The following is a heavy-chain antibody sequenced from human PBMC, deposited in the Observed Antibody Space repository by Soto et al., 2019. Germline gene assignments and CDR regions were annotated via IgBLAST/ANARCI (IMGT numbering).Heavy chain of an antibody. D-gene: IGHD2-2*01. CDR3: ATTRVGPCSSSICFSGIFDGMDV. J-gene: IGHJ6*02. CDR2: ISYDGTIT. V-gene: IGHV3-30-3*01. CDR1: GFTISNYG. Sequence: GGSLRLSCAASGFTISNYGMHWVRQAPGKGLEWVAVISYDGTITYYADSVKGRFTISRDNSKNTLYLQMNSPRTEDTAVYYCATTRVGPCSSSICFSGIFDGMDVWGQGTTVTVSS.